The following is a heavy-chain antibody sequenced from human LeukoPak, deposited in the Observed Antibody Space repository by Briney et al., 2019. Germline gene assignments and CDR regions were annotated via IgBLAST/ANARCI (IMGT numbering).Heavy chain of an antibody. V-gene: IGHV4-34*01. Sequence: SETLSLTCAVYGGSFSGYYWSWIRQPPGKGLEWIGEIYHSGSTNYNPSLKSRVTISVDKSKNQFSLKLSSVTAADTAVYYCARVLDPWGQGTLVTVSS. CDR2: IYHSGST. J-gene: IGHJ4*02. CDR1: GGSFSGYY. CDR3: ARVLDP. D-gene: IGHD3-3*01.